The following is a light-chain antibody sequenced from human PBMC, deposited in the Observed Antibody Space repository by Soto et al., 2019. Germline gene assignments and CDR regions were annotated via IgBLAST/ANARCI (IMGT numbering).Light chain of an antibody. V-gene: IGKV3-20*01. J-gene: IGKJ2*01. CDR2: GAT. CDR1: QSVSNIY. Sequence: EIVLTQSPGTLSLSPGDRATLSCRASQSVSNIYFAWYQQKPGQAPRLLIYGATSRATGSPDRVSGSGSGTDFTLTIIRLEPEDVAVYYCQQYGSSPLYTFGQGSKLEIK. CDR3: QQYGSSPLYT.